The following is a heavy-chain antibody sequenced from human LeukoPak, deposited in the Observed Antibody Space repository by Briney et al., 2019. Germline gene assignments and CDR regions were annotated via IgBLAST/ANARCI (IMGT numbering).Heavy chain of an antibody. D-gene: IGHD3-10*01. V-gene: IGHV3-23*01. CDR2: ISGSGGSK. CDR3: SKRRPRGVEDY. Sequence: GGSLRLSCAASGFTFSSYAMRWVRQAPGKGLEWVSAISGSGGSKYYADSVKGRFTISRDNSKNTLYLQMNSLRAEDTAVYYCSKRRPRGVEDYCGQGTLVTVSS. CDR1: GFTFSSYA. J-gene: IGHJ4*02.